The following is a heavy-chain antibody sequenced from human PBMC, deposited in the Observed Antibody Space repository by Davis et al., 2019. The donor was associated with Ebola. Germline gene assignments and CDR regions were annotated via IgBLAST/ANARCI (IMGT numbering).Heavy chain of an antibody. J-gene: IGHJ4*02. V-gene: IGHV3-30*02. CDR2: IWFDGSHK. CDR1: GFTFGSYG. D-gene: IGHD2-15*01. Sequence: GGSLRLSCAASGFTFGSYGMHWVRQAPGKGLEWVAVIWFDGSHKYYTDSVKGRFTISRDNFRNTVDLQMNSLRAEDTAVYYCAKNIWEVVVVAATPDYWGQGTLVTVSS. CDR3: AKNIWEVVVVAATPDY.